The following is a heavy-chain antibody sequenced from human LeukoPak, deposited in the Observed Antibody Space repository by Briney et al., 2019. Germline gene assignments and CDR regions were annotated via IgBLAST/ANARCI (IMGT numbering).Heavy chain of an antibody. Sequence: GGSLRLSCTASGFTFSSHVISWVRQAPGKGLEWVSLISDSGPNTYYADSVKGRFTISRDNSKNTLYLQMNSLRSEDTAVYYCARVSSRAFDIWGQGTMVTVSS. D-gene: IGHD2/OR15-2a*01. CDR1: GFTFSSHV. CDR2: ISDSGPNT. V-gene: IGHV3-23*01. J-gene: IGHJ3*02. CDR3: ARVSSRAFDI.